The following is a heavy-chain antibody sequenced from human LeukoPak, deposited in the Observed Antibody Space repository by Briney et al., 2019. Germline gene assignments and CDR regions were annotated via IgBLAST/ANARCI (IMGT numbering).Heavy chain of an antibody. J-gene: IGHJ4*02. D-gene: IGHD1-26*01. CDR2: MYKNVIT. CDR1: GGSISSTTCY. V-gene: IGHV4-39*01. Sequence: SETLSLTCTVSGGSISSTTCYWGWVRQPPGKGLERIGSMYKNVITYYNPSLESRVTISVDMSKSQFSLKLNSVTAADTAVYYCVRRLASGDYHPLGWGQGTLVTVSS. CDR3: VRRLASGDYHPLG.